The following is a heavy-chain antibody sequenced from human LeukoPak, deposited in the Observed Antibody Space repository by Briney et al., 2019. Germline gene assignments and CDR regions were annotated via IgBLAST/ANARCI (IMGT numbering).Heavy chain of an antibody. J-gene: IGHJ4*02. CDR2: INSDGSST. CDR3: KRKGGLPPINPFDY. V-gene: IGHV3-74*01. Sequence: PGGSLRLSCAASGFTFSYYWMHWVRQAPGKELVWVSRINSDGSSTNYADSVKGRFTISRDNAKNTLYLQMNSLRAEDTAVYYCKRKGGLPPINPFDYWGQGPLATVS. D-gene: IGHD1-14*01. CDR1: GFTFSYYW.